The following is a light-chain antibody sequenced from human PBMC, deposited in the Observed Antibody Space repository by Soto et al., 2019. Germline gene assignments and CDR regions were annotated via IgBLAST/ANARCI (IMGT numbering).Light chain of an antibody. V-gene: IGLV2-8*01. CDR2: EVT. CDR3: SSYAGDYHFYV. Sequence: QSALTQPPSASGSPGQSVTISCTGTSSDVGGYNYVSWYQHHPGKAPKLLIYEVTKRPSGVPDRFSGSKSANTASLTVSGLQAVDEADYFCSSYAGDYHFYVFGTGTKLTVL. CDR1: SSDVGGYNY. J-gene: IGLJ1*01.